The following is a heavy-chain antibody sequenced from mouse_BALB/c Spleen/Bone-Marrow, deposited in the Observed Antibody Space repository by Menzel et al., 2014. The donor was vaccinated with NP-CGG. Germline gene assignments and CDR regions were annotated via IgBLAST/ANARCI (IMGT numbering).Heavy chain of an antibody. D-gene: IGHD2-14*01. V-gene: IGHV1-54*01. CDR2: INPGSGGT. CDR1: GYAFTNYL. CDR3: ARGDYRSYYLDY. Sequence: LVESGAELVRPGTSVKVSCKASGYAFTNYLIEWVKQRPGQGLEWIGVINPGSGGTNYNEKFKGKATLTADKSSSTAYMQLSSLTSDDSAVYFCARGDYRSYYLDYWGQGTTLTVSS. J-gene: IGHJ2*01.